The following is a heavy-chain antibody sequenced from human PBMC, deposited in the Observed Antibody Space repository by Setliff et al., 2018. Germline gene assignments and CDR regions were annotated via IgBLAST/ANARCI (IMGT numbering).Heavy chain of an antibody. CDR1: GGSISSSSYY. CDR2: IYYSGST. Sequence: SETLSLTCTVSGGSISSSSYYWGWIRQPPGKGLEWIGIIYYSGSTYYNPSLKSRVTISVDTSKNQFSLNLSSVTAADTAVYYCARGPRYSGSYYVNYWGQGTLVTV. D-gene: IGHD1-26*01. V-gene: IGHV4-39*07. CDR3: ARGPRYSGSYYVNY. J-gene: IGHJ4*02.